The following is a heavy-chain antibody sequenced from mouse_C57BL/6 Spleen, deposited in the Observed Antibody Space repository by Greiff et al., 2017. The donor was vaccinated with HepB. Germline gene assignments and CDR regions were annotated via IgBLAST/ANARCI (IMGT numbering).Heavy chain of an antibody. CDR3: ARKHYYGWYFDV. Sequence: EVQLQQSGPELVKPGTSIKMSCKASGYTFTDYNMHWVKQSHGKSLEWIGYINPNNGGTSYNQKFKDKATLTVNKSSSTAYMELRSLTSEDSAVYYCARKHYYGWYFDVWGTGTTVTVSS. V-gene: IGHV1-22*01. CDR1: GYTFTDYN. CDR2: INPNNGGT. J-gene: IGHJ1*03. D-gene: IGHD1-2*01.